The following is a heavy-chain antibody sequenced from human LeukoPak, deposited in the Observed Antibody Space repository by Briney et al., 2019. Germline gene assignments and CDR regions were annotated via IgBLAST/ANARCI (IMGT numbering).Heavy chain of an antibody. J-gene: IGHJ4*02. Sequence: PSETLSLTCAVYGGSFSGYYWSWIRQPPGKGLEWIGEINHSGSTNYNPSLKSRVTISVDTSKNQFSLKLSSVTAADTAVYYCARGLGSGSYYHYWGQGTLVTVSS. CDR1: GGSFSGYY. CDR2: INHSGST. D-gene: IGHD3-10*01. V-gene: IGHV4-34*01. CDR3: ARGLGSGSYYHY.